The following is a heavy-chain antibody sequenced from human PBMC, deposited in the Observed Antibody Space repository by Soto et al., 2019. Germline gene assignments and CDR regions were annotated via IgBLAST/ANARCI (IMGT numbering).Heavy chain of an antibody. J-gene: IGHJ4*02. Sequence: QVQLQESGPGLVKPSETLSLTCTVSGGSISSYYWSWIRQPPGKGLEWIGYIYYSGSTDYNPSLKSRVTISVDTSKNQFSLQLSSVTAADTAVYYCARGGGIRYFDYWGQGTLVTVSS. D-gene: IGHD1-20*01. V-gene: IGHV4-59*01. CDR1: GGSISSYY. CDR2: IYYSGST. CDR3: ARGGGIRYFDY.